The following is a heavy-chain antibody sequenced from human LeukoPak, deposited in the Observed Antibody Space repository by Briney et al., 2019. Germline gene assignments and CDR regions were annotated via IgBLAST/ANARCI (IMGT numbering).Heavy chain of an antibody. CDR2: IKQDGSDK. CDR3: ARGARSGSP. D-gene: IGHD1-26*01. CDR1: GFIFSSYW. Sequence: PGGSLRLSCAASGFIFSSYWMTWVRQAPGKGLEWVANIKQDGSDKYYVDSVRGRFTISRDNAKNSLFLQMNSLRAEDAAVYYCARGARSGSPWGQGTLVTVSS. J-gene: IGHJ5*02. V-gene: IGHV3-7*01.